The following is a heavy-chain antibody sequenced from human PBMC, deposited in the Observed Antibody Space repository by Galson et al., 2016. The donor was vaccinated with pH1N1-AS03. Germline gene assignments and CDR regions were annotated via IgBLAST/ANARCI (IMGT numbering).Heavy chain of an antibody. CDR3: ARQDSSGYFHGLDV. D-gene: IGHD3-22*01. Sequence: SLRLSCAAFGFTFTTYWMHWVRQAPGRGLVWVSSINNEGTSTRDTDSVRGRFFISRDNAKNTVYLQMNSLRAEDTAVYYCARQDSSGYFHGLDVWGQGTTVTVSS. CDR2: INNEGTST. V-gene: IGHV3-74*01. CDR1: GFTFTTYW. J-gene: IGHJ3*01.